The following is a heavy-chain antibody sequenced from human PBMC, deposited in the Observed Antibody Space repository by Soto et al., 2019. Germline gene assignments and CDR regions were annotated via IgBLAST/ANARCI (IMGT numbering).Heavy chain of an antibody. CDR2: IIPIFGTA. Sequence: SVNVSCKASWGTCSSYAIIWVLQSPLQGREWMGGIIPIFGTANYAQKFQGRVTITADESTSTAYMELSSLRSEDTAVYYCAGEYCSGGRCYINAGWFEHWGPGNMVTVSS. V-gene: IGHV1-69*01. D-gene: IGHD2-15*01. J-gene: IGHJ5*02. CDR1: WGTCSSYA. CDR3: AGEYCSGGRCYINAGWFEH.